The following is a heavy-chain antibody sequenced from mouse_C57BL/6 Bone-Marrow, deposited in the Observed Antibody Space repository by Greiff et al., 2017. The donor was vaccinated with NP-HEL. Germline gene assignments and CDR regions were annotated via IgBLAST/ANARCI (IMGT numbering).Heavy chain of an antibody. CDR2: ISNGGGST. Sequence: EVMLVESGGGLVQPGGSLKLSCAASGFTFSDYYMYWVRQTPEKRLEWVAYISNGGGSTYYLDTVKGRFTISRDNAKNTLYLQMSRLKSEDTAMYYCARHGGVTTPYYYAMDYWGQGTSVTVSS. J-gene: IGHJ4*01. CDR1: GFTFSDYY. D-gene: IGHD2-2*01. V-gene: IGHV5-12*01. CDR3: ARHGGVTTPYYYAMDY.